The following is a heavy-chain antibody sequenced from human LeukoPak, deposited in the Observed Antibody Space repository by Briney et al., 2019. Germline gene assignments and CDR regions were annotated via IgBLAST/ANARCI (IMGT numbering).Heavy chain of an antibody. V-gene: IGHV4-59*01. CDR3: ARAEDKYYFDY. CDR2: IYYSGST. J-gene: IGHJ4*02. Sequence: PSETLSLTCTVSGGSISSYHWSWIRQPPGKGLEWIGYIYYSGSTNYSPSLKSRVTISVDTSKNQFSLKLSSVTAADTAVYYCARAEDKYYFDYWGQGTLVTVSS. CDR1: GGSISSYH.